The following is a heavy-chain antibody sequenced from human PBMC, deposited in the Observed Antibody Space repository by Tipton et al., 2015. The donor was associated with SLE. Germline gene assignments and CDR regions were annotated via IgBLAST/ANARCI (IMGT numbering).Heavy chain of an antibody. CDR2: IYYSGST. CDR1: GGSISSYY. J-gene: IGHJ4*02. D-gene: IGHD6-13*01. V-gene: IGHV4-59*01. Sequence: TLSLTCTVSGGSISSYYWSWIRQPPGKGLEWIGYIYYSGSTNYNPSLKSRVTISVDTSKNQFSLKLSSVTAADTAVYYCARSSWYSSSPSEYWGQGTLVTVPS. CDR3: ARSSWYSSSPSEY.